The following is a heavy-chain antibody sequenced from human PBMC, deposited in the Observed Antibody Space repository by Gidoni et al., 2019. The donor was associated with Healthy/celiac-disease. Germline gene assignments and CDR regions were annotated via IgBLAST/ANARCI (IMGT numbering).Heavy chain of an antibody. CDR3: ARVPSVADVGFAFDI. CDR1: GYTFTSYY. V-gene: IGHV1-46*03. J-gene: IGHJ3*02. D-gene: IGHD6-19*01. CDR2: INPSGGST. Sequence: QVQLVQSGAAVKKPGASVKGSCKASGYTFTSYYMHWVRQAPGQGLEWMGIINPSGGSTSYAQKFQGRVTMTRDTSTSTVYMELSSLRSEDTAVYYCARVPSVADVGFAFDIWGQGTMVTVSS.